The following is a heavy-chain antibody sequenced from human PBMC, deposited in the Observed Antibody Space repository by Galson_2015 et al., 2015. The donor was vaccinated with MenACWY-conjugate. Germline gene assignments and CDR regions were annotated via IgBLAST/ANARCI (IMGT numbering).Heavy chain of an antibody. CDR2: IYYSGYT. CDR1: GDSINTKNYY. D-gene: IGHD3-22*01. J-gene: IGHJ4*02. V-gene: IGHV4-39*07. CDR3: AGDGKYYDGSPPDY. Sequence: SETLSLTCSVSGDSINTKNYYWAWIRQPPGKGLEWIGSIYYSGYTYYNPSLKSRVTISIDTSKSQFSLKLSSVTAADTAVYYCAGDGKYYDGSPPDYWGQGTLVTVSS.